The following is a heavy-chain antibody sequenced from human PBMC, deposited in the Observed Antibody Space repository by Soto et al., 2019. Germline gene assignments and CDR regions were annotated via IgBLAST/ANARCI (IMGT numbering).Heavy chain of an antibody. J-gene: IGHJ6*02. D-gene: IGHD2-8*02. CDR2: ISSSSSYI. CDR1: GFTFSSYS. CDR3: ARDHRTDYYYGMDV. V-gene: IGHV3-21*01. Sequence: PGGSLRLSCAASGFTFSSYSMNWVRQAPGKGLEWVSSISSSSSYIYYADSVKGRFTISRDNAKNSLYLQMNSLRAEDTAVYYCARDHRTDYYYGMDVWGQGTTVTVSS.